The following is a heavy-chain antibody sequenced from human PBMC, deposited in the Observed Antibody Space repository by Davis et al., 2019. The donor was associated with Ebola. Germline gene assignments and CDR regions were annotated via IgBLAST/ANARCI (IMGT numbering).Heavy chain of an antibody. J-gene: IGHJ4*02. V-gene: IGHV1-18*01. Sequence: AASVKVSCKASGYTFTSYGISWVRQAPGQGLEWMGWISAYNGNTNYAQKLQGRVTMTTDTSTSTAYMELRSLRSEDTAVYYCARPYYYDSSGRTTLGYWGQGTLVTVSS. CDR2: ISAYNGNT. CDR1: GYTFTSYG. CDR3: ARPYYYDSSGRTTLGY. D-gene: IGHD3-22*01.